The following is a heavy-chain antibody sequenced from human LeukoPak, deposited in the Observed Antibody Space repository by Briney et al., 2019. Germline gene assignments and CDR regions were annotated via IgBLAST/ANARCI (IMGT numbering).Heavy chain of an antibody. V-gene: IGHV3-21*01. J-gene: IGHJ3*02. CDR3: ARVNMVRGPLDAFDI. Sequence: GGSLRPSCAASGFTFSSYSMNWVRQAPGKGLEWVSSISSSSSYIYYADSVKGRFTISRDNAKNSLYLQMNSLRAEDTAVYYCARVNMVRGPLDAFDIWGQGTMVTVSS. D-gene: IGHD3-10*01. CDR2: ISSSSSYI. CDR1: GFTFSSYS.